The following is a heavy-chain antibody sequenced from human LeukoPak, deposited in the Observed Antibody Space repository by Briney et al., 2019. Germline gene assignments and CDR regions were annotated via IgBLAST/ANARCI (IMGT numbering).Heavy chain of an antibody. CDR3: AKESPHFDY. CDR1: GFTFINYP. J-gene: IGHJ4*02. CDR2: ISRSHGTT. Sequence: GGPLRLSCAPSGFTFINYPMSWLHHPPGKGLHRLSTISRSHGTTYYVASVKGRFTISRDNSKNTLYLQMNSLRAEDTAIYYCAKESPHFDYWGQGTLVTVSS. V-gene: IGHV3-23*01.